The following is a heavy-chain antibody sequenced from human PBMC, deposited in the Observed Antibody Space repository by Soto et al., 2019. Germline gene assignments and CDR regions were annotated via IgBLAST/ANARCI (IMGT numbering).Heavy chain of an antibody. V-gene: IGHV4-30-4*01. CDR3: ASARYCSGGSCYSGYYYGMDV. J-gene: IGHJ6*02. CDR2: VFYIGST. Sequence: QVQLQESGPGLVKPSQTLSLTCTVSGGSISSGDYYWSWIRQPPGKGLEWIGYVFYIGSTYYNPSLKNRVTISVDTSKNQFSLKLSSVTAADTAVYYCASARYCSGGSCYSGYYYGMDVWGQGTTVTVSS. D-gene: IGHD2-15*01. CDR1: GGSISSGDYY.